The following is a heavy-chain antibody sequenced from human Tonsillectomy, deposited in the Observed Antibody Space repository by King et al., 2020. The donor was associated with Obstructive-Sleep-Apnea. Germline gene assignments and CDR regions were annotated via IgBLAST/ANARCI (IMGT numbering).Heavy chain of an antibody. J-gene: IGHJ4*02. D-gene: IGHD2-15*01. CDR3: ARGHSLGEENDY. CDR1: GGSVSTSYY. Sequence: LQLQESGPGLVKPSETLSLTCTVSGGSVSTSYYWSWIRQPPGKGLEWIGSIYYSGSTYYNSSLKSRVTISVDTSKNQFSLNLPSVTAADTAVYYCARGHSLGEENDYWGQGTLVTVSS. V-gene: IGHV4-39*07. CDR2: IYYSGST.